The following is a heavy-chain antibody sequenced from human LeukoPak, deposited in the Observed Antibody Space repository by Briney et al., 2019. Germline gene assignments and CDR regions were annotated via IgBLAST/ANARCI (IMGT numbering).Heavy chain of an antibody. CDR1: GGTFSSYA. D-gene: IGHD3-9*01. CDR2: IIPIFGTA. J-gene: IGHJ4*02. V-gene: IGHV1-69*13. CDR3: ASNAERYYDILTGGFDY. Sequence: SVKVSCKASGGTFSSYAISWVRQAPGQGLEWMGGIIPIFGTANYAQKFQGRVTITADESTSTAYMELSSLRSEDTAVYYCASNAERYYDILTGGFDYWGQGTLVTVSS.